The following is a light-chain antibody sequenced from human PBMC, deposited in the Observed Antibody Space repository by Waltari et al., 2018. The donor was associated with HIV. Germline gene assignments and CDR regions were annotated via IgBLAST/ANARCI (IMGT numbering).Light chain of an antibody. CDR1: SSNVGSTY. CDR3: AAWVDRLCALV. CDR2: RDN. J-gene: IGLJ2*01. Sequence: GSSSNVGSTYVYWYQQLPGTAPKPHIYRDNQRPSGVPDRFSGSKSGTSASLAISGLRCEDEADYHCAAWVDRLCALVVGGGTKLAVL. V-gene: IGLV1-47*01.